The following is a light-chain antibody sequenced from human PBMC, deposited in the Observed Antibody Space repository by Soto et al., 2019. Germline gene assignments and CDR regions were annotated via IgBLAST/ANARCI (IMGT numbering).Light chain of an antibody. Sequence: DIQMTQSPSTLSASVGDRVTITCRASQSISTWLAWYQQKPGKAPNLLIYKASSLESGVPSRFSGSGSGTEFTPTISSLQPDDFATYYCQQYNSNRTFGQGTKVEIK. J-gene: IGKJ1*01. CDR2: KAS. V-gene: IGKV1-5*03. CDR3: QQYNSNRT. CDR1: QSISTW.